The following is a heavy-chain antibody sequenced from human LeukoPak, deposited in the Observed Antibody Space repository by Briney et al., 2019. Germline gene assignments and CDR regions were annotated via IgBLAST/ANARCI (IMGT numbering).Heavy chain of an antibody. CDR3: ARGKEHSYGRYFAY. CDR2: VQSTGNR. CDR1: GGPISTYH. J-gene: IGHJ4*02. V-gene: IGHV4-59*03. D-gene: IGHD5-18*01. Sequence: PSETLSLTCTVSGGPISTYHWIWIRKFPGKGLEWIGYVQSTGNRNYNPSLKSRINMSVDTSKNQISLHLNSVTAADTAVYYCARGKEHSYGRYFAYWGQGTLVTVSS.